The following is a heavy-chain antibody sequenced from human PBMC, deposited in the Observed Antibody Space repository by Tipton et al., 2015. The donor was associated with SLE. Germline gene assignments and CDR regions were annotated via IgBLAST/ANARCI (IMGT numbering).Heavy chain of an antibody. CDR2: ITYSGNT. CDR3: AREGLHYDILTGLLGRGYYFDH. J-gene: IGHJ4*02. V-gene: IGHV4-59*01. D-gene: IGHD3-9*01. Sequence: GLVKPSETLSLTCTVSGDSIGTYYWSWIRQPPGKGLDWIGYITYSGNTNYNSSLRSRVTMSVDTSKSQFSLRLSSVTAADTAVYYCAREGLHYDILTGLLGRGYYFDHWGQGALVTVSS. CDR1: GDSIGTYY.